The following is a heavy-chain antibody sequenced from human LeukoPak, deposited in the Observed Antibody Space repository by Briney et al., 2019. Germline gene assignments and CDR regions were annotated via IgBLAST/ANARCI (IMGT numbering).Heavy chain of an antibody. Sequence: GESLKISCKGSGYSFTSYWIGWVRQMPGKGLERMGIIYPGDSDTRYSPSFQGQVTISADKSISTAYLQWSSLKASDTAMYYCARHYHGSGSWVDYWGQGTLVTVSS. D-gene: IGHD3-10*01. CDR2: IYPGDSDT. J-gene: IGHJ4*02. CDR1: GYSFTSYW. CDR3: ARHYHGSGSWVDY. V-gene: IGHV5-51*01.